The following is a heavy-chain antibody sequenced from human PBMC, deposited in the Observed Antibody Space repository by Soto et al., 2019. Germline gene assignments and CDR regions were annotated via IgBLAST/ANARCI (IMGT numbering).Heavy chain of an antibody. CDR2: INCEYDN. CDR3: ARIDSRNCFDY. V-gene: IGHV2-70*04. J-gene: IGHJ4*02. CDR1: WFSLSPTAMP. Sequence: SRPTRVNPTHTLTLTFTFSWFSLSPTAMPIHWSRKPAGKALEEIRRINCEYDNFFSTSLKTMLTSSKVTSKDQVVLTMTDMDPMDTATYCCARIDSRNCFDYWGQAILVTVSS. D-gene: IGHD2-21*02.